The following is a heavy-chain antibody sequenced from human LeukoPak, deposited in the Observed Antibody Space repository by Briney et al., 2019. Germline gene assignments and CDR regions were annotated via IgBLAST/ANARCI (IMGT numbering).Heavy chain of an antibody. CDR1: GGTFSSYA. J-gene: IGHJ4*02. V-gene: IGHV1-69*05. CDR3: ARARGGEATAFDY. D-gene: IGHD5-12*01. CDR2: IIPIFGTA. Sequence: SVKVSCKASGGTFSSYAISWVRQAPGQGLEWMGGIIPIFGTANYAQKFQGRVTITTYESTSTAYTELSSLRSEDTAVYYCARARGGEATAFDYWGQGTLVTVSS.